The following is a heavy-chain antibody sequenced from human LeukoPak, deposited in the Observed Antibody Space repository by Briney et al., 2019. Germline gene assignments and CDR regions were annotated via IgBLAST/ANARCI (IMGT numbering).Heavy chain of an antibody. CDR2: ISGSGGST. CDR1: GFTLSSYA. J-gene: IGHJ4*02. V-gene: IGHV3-23*01. Sequence: GGSLRLSCAASGFTLSSYAMSWARQAPGEGLEWVSDISGSGGSTYYADSVKGRFTISRDNSKNTLFLQMNSLRADDTAVYYCAKVSGNSYYYFDHWGQGSLVTVSS. CDR3: AKVSGNSYYYFDH. D-gene: IGHD3-22*01.